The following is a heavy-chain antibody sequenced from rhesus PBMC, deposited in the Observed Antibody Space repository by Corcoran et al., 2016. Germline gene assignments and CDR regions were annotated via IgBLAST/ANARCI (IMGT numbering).Heavy chain of an antibody. CDR1: GFTFSSYG. J-gene: IGHJ4*01. CDR3: ARDGGWSLNY. Sequence: EVQLVESGGGLVQPGGSLRLSCAASGFTFSSYGMHWARQAPGKGLQLVSAINAGGGSTSTTDSVKGRFTISRENAKNTLYLQMDSLRAEDTAVYYCARDGGWSLNYWGQGVLVTVSS. D-gene: IGHD2-21*01. V-gene: IGHV3-22*01. CDR2: INAGGGST.